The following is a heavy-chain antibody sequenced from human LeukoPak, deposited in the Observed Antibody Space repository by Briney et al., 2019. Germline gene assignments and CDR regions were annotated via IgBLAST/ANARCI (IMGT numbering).Heavy chain of an antibody. Sequence: SETLSLTCAVSGGSIINYYWSWIRQPPGKGLEWTGYIYHSGSTSYNPSLKSRVTISIDTSKNQFSLKLTSVTAADTAVYYCVRDHYYNSSGYTFRYWGQGTLVTVSS. J-gene: IGHJ1*01. V-gene: IGHV4-59*01. CDR3: VRDHYYNSSGYTFRY. D-gene: IGHD3-22*01. CDR1: GGSIINYY. CDR2: IYHSGST.